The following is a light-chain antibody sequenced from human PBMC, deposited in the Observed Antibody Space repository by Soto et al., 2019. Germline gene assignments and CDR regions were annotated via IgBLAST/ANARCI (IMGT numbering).Light chain of an antibody. CDR3: QQSYTSPLT. CDR2: AAS. Sequence: DIQVPQSPSSLPACVGERVSITLRASQSFFNYLNWCQQKPGKAPKVLIYAASSLESGVPSRFSGSGSGTDFTLTISSPQPEDFATYYCQQSYTSPLTFGGGTKVDTK. J-gene: IGKJ4*01. CDR1: QSFFNY. V-gene: IGKV1-39*01.